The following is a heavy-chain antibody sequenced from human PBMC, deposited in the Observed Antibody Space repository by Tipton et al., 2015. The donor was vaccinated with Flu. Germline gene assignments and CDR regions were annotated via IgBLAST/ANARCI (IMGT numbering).Heavy chain of an antibody. Sequence: TLSLTCSVSGDSMTSSRYYWGWIRQPPGKGLEWIGSIFHSGSTYYNPSLKSRVTISVDTSKNQFSLKLISVTAADTAVYYCARVSPGVESWFDPWGPRTLVAGSS. CDR3: ARVSPGVESWFDP. J-gene: IGHJ5*02. D-gene: IGHD3-3*01. CDR1: GDSMTSSRYY. CDR2: IFHSGST. V-gene: IGHV4-39*07.